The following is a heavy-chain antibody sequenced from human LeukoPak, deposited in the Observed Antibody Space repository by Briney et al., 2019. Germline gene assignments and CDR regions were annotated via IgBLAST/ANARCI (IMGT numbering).Heavy chain of an antibody. V-gene: IGHV3-21*01. CDR3: ARVFLDYYYDSSRGVFSGAFDI. J-gene: IGHJ3*02. CDR2: ISSSSSYI. CDR1: GFTFSSYS. D-gene: IGHD3-22*01. Sequence: GGSLRPSCAASGFTFSSYSMNWVRQAPGKGLEWVSSISSSSSYIYYADSVKGRFTISRDNAKNSLYLQMNSLRAEDTAVYYCARVFLDYYYDSSRGVFSGAFDIWGQGTMVTVSS.